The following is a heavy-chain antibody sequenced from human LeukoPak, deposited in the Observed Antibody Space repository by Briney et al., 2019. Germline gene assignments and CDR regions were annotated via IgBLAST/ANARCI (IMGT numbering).Heavy chain of an antibody. CDR3: ASSLQQLGFGYYGMDV. Sequence: GGSLRLSCAASGFTFSSYAMSWVRQAPGKGLEWVSAISGSGGSTYYADSVKGRFTISRDNSKNTLYLQMNSPRAEDTAVYYCASSLQQLGFGYYGMDVWGQGTTVTVSS. J-gene: IGHJ6*02. CDR2: ISGSGGST. CDR1: GFTFSSYA. V-gene: IGHV3-23*01. D-gene: IGHD6-13*01.